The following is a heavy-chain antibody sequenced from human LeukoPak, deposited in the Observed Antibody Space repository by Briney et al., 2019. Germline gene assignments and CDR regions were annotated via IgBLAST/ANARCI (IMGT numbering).Heavy chain of an antibody. V-gene: IGHV3-7*03. Sequence: GGSLRLSCVDSGITFSRYWMSWVRQAPGKGLEWVANIKQDGGEKYYVDSVKGRFTISRDNAKNSLYLQMNSLRAEDTAIYYCARSLPYGTTWYGRSDFWGQGTLVTVSS. CDR1: GITFSRYW. D-gene: IGHD6-13*01. CDR3: ARSLPYGTTWYGRSDF. CDR2: IKQDGGEK. J-gene: IGHJ4*02.